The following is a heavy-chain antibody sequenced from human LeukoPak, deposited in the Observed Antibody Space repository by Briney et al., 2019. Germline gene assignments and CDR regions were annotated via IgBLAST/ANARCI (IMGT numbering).Heavy chain of an antibody. D-gene: IGHD3-16*01. CDR3: ARRAGAYTHPYGY. CDR2: ISSSGTTI. CDR1: GFTFSSYE. J-gene: IGHJ4*02. Sequence: GGSLRLSCAASGFTFSSYEMNWVRQAPGKGLEWVSYISSSGTTIYYADSVKGRFTISIDNSKNTLYLQMNSLRAEDTAVYYCARRAGAYTHPYGYWGQGTLVTVS. V-gene: IGHV3-48*03.